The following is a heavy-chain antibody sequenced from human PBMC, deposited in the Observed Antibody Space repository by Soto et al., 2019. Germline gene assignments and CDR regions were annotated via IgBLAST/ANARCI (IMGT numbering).Heavy chain of an antibody. J-gene: IGHJ3*02. CDR3: AREAGYSSRTSCYRLAFAT. CDR1: GFTFSGHW. Sequence: EVQLVESGGDLVRPGGSLRLSCAASGFTFSGHWMHWVRQVPGKGLEWVSRVNTDGGTSAYADSVKGRFTISRENAKNTLSLQMSGLRAEDAAVYYCAREAGYSSRTSCYRLAFATWRQGTTVSVSS. D-gene: IGHD2-2*01. V-gene: IGHV3-74*03. CDR2: VNTDGGTS.